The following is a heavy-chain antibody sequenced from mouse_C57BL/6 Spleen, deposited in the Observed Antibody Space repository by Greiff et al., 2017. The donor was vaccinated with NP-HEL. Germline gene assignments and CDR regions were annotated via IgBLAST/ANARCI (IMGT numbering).Heavy chain of an antibody. J-gene: IGHJ2*01. Sequence: VQLQQPGAELVRPGTSVKLSCKASGYTFTSYWMHWVKQRPGQGLEWIGVIDPSDSYTNYNQKFKGKATLTVDTSSSTAYMQLSSLNSEDSAVYFCSRSGTGNYFDYWGQGTTPTGSS. CDR3: SRSGTGNYFDY. CDR2: IDPSDSYT. CDR1: GYTFTSYW. V-gene: IGHV1-59*01.